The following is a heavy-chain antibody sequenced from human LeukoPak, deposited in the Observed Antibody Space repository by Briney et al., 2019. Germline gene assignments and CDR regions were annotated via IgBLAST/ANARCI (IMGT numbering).Heavy chain of an antibody. Sequence: GGSLRLSCAASGFIFSRSVMHWVRQAPGKGLEWVALIPYDGSNEYYADSVKGRFTISRDNSKNTLYLQMSTLRAEDTAVYYCARSSVAAPRHKEYFQHWGQGTLVTVSS. CDR3: ARSSVAAPRHKEYFQH. V-gene: IGHV3-30*04. CDR2: IPYDGSNE. J-gene: IGHJ1*01. D-gene: IGHD6-6*01. CDR1: GFIFSRSV.